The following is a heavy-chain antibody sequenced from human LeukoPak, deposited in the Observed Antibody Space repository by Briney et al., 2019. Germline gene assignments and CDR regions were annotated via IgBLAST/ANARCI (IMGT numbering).Heavy chain of an antibody. J-gene: IGHJ4*02. Sequence: SETLSLTCAVYGGSFSGYYWSWIRQPPGKGVEWIGEINHSGSTNYNPSLKSRVTISVDTSKNQFSLKLSSVTAADTAVYYCARFTLYYYGSGSLNAYYFDYWGQGTLVTVSS. CDR2: INHSGST. CDR3: ARFTLYYYGSGSLNAYYFDY. CDR1: GGSFSGYY. V-gene: IGHV4-34*01. D-gene: IGHD3-10*01.